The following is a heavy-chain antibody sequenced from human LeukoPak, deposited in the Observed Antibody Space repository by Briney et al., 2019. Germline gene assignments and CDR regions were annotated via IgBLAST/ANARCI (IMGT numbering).Heavy chain of an antibody. J-gene: IGHJ6*02. CDR1: GFTFDDYA. CDR3: AKAFRAVAGVGFRGYYYYGMDV. CDR2: ISWNSGSI. Sequence: GRSLRLSCAASGFTFDDYAMHWVRQAPGKGLEWVSGISWNSGSISYADSVKGRFTIPRDNAKNSLYLQMNSLRAEDTALYYCAKAFRAVAGVGFRGYYYYGMDVWGQGTTVTVSS. V-gene: IGHV3-9*01. D-gene: IGHD6-19*01.